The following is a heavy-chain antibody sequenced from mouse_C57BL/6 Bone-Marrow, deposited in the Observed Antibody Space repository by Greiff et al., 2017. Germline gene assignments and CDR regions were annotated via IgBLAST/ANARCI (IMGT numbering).Heavy chain of an antibody. CDR2: IYPRSGNT. CDR1: GYNFTSYG. D-gene: IGHD1-1*01. J-gene: IGHJ2*01. CDR3: ASLYYYCSSLYYFDY. V-gene: IGHV1-81*01. Sequence: QVQLQQSGAELARPGASVKLSCKASGYNFTSYGISWVKQRTGQGLEWIGEIYPRSGNTYYTEKFKGKATRTADKSSSTAYMELRSLTSEDSAVYFLASLYYYCSSLYYFDYWGQGTTLTVSS.